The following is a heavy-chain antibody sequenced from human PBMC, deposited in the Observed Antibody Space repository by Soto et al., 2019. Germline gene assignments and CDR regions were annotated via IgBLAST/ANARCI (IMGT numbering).Heavy chain of an antibody. CDR1: GSTFSNLW. CDR3: NTARPFSRGGVIVT. D-gene: IGHD3-16*02. J-gene: IGHJ3*01. CDR2: IKSNVNGGTT. Sequence: EVQLVESGGGLIKPGGSVRLSCVVSGSTFSNLWMTWVRQAPGKGREWVGRIKSNVNGGTTDYAAPVKGRFTISRDDSKAKLYLEMNSLKTEATAVYYCNTARPFSRGGVIVTWGQGAMVTVSS. V-gene: IGHV3-15*01.